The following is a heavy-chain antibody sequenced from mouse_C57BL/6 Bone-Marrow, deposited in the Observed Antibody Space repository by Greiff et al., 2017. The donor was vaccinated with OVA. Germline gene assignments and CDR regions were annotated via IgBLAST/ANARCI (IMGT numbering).Heavy chain of an antibody. CDR2: IDPSDSYT. Sequence: QVQLQQPGAELVRPGTSVTLSCKASGYTFTSYWMHWVKQRPGQGLEWIGVIDPSDSYTNYNQKFPGKATLTVDTSSSPAYMQVSSLTSEDSAVEYCARESRGDYWGQGTAVTVSS. CDR3: ARESRGDY. D-gene: IGHD3-1*01. V-gene: IGHV1-59*01. CDR1: GYTFTSYW. J-gene: IGHJ4*01.